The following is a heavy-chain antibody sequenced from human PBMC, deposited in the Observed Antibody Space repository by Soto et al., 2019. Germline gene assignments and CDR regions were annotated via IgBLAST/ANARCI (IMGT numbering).Heavy chain of an antibody. Sequence: QVQLQESGPGLVKPSGTLSLTCTVSSGSISSIXXXXXXRQPPGKGLEGIGEMYHTGTSNYNPSLRSRATRSVDKSRNQMSLTLTSVTAADTAVYLCALSSSRWSFDLWGRRTLVAVSS. CDR3: ALSSSRWSFDL. CDR2: MYHTGTS. D-gene: IGHD3-3*01. V-gene: IGHV4-4*02. J-gene: IGHJ2*01. CDR1: SGSISSIXX.